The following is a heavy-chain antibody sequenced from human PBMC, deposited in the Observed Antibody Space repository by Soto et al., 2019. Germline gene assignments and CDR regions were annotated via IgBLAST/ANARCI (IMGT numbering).Heavy chain of an antibody. Sequence: EHLVESGGGVVQPGKSLRLSCAASGFTFSSCSMHWVRQAPGKGLEWVAVIPYDGKNSYYADSVRGRFTISRDNSKNTLYLQMTSWNPADTAVYYCARGDIVVLGAGTPSEYHYGMDAWGQGPTFT. D-gene: IGHD2-15*01. CDR1: GFTFSSCS. J-gene: IGHJ6*02. V-gene: IGHV3-30*04. CDR2: IPYDGKNS. CDR3: ARGDIVVLGAGTPSEYHYGMDA.